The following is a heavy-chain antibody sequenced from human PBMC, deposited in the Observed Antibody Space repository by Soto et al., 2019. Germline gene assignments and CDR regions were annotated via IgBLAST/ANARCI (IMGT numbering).Heavy chain of an antibody. Sequence: QVQLVQSGTEVKKPGASVKVSCKASGYTFTNYGISWARQAPGQGLEWMGWISGYNGNTNYAQRLQGRVTMTTDTSTRTAYMDLRRLRSDDTAVYYCAREDFTDPYLDYCGQGTLVPVSS. CDR3: AREDFTDPYLDY. CDR1: GYTFTNYG. CDR2: ISGYNGNT. J-gene: IGHJ4*02. V-gene: IGHV1-18*04.